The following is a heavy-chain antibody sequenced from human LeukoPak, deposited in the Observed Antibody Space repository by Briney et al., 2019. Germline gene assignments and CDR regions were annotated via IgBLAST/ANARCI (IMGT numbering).Heavy chain of an antibody. Sequence: ASVKVSCKASGGTFSSYAISWVRQAPGQGLEWMGWINPNSGGTNYAQKFQGRVTMTRDTSISTAYMELSRLRSDDTAVYYCARAGGSPHDAFDIWGQGTMVTVSS. CDR3: ARAGGSPHDAFDI. CDR1: GGTFSSYA. D-gene: IGHD1-26*01. J-gene: IGHJ3*02. CDR2: INPNSGGT. V-gene: IGHV1-2*02.